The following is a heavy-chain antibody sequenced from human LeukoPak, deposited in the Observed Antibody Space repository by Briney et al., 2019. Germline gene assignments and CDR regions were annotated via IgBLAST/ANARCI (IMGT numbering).Heavy chain of an antibody. D-gene: IGHD2-15*01. J-gene: IGHJ5*02. V-gene: IGHV4-34*01. CDR2: INHSGST. Sequence: SETLSLTCAVYGGSFSGYYWSWIRQPPGKGLEWIGEINHSGSTNYNPSLKSRVTISVDTSKNQFSLKLSSVTAADTAVYYCARDGVYCSGGSCRNWFDPWGQGTLVTVSS. CDR1: GGSFSGYY. CDR3: ARDGVYCSGGSCRNWFDP.